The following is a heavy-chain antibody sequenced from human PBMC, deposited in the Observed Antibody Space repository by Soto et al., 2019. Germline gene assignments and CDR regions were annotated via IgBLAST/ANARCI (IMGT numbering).Heavy chain of an antibody. D-gene: IGHD3-10*01. CDR2: ISSGGSTI. CDR3: AREGYQYGSGSYNWFDP. Sequence: QVQLVESGGGLVKPGGSLRLSCAASGFIFSDYYMSWIRQTPGKGLEWVSYISSGGSTIYYADSVKGRFTISRDNAKNSLYLQLNSLRAEDTAVYYCAREGYQYGSGSYNWFDPWGQGTLVTVSS. V-gene: IGHV3-11*01. J-gene: IGHJ5*02. CDR1: GFIFSDYY.